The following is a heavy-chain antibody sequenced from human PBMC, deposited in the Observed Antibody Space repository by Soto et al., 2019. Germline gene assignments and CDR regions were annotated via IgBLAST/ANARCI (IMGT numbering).Heavy chain of an antibody. V-gene: IGHV3-11*01. Sequence: VGSLRLSCAASGFTFSDYYMSWIRQAPGKGLEWVSYISSSGSTIYYADSVKGRFTISRDNAKNSLYLQMNSLRAEDTAVYYCARGSCVLLHNTHLGYWGQGTLVTVSS. CDR3: ARGSCVLLHNTHLGY. J-gene: IGHJ4*02. D-gene: IGHD3-10*01. CDR1: GFTFSDYY. CDR2: ISSSGSTI.